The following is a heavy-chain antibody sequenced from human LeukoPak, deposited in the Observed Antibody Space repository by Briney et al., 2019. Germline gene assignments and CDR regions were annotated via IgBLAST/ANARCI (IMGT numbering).Heavy chain of an antibody. J-gene: IGHJ4*02. Sequence: PGGSLRLPCAASGFTFSNAWMSWVRQAPGKGLEWLGRIKSKTDGGTTDYAAPVKGRFTISRDDSKNTLYLQMNSLKTEDTAVYYCTTDYCSSTSCYRPEATPTVDYWGQGTLVTVSS. CDR1: GFTFSNAW. CDR3: TTDYCSSTSCYRPEATPTVDY. V-gene: IGHV3-15*01. CDR2: IKSKTDGGTT. D-gene: IGHD2-2*02.